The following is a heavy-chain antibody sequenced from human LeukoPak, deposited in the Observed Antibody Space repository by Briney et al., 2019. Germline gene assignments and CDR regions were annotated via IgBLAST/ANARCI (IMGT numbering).Heavy chain of an antibody. CDR2: TYYMSKWSS. CDR1: GDSVSNNRAA. V-gene: IGHV6-1*01. CDR3: ARDGPEYYFDY. J-gene: IGHJ4*02. Sequence: SQTLSHTCAVSGDSVSNNRAAWNWVRQSPSRGLEWLERTYYMSKWSSDYAVSVKNRIAVSPDTSKNQCSLQLNSVTPEYTAVYYCARDGPEYYFDYWGQGTLVTVSS.